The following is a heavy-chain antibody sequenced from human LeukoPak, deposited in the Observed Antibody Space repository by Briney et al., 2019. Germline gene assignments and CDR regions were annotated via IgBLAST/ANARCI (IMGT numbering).Heavy chain of an antibody. CDR1: GGSISSYY. Sequence: SETLSLTCTVSGGSISSYYWSWIRQPAGKVLERIGRIYTSGSTNYNPSLKSRVTMSVDTSKNQFSLKLSSVTAADTAVYYCARDYDILTGIAPFDIWGQGTMVTVSS. CDR2: IYTSGST. CDR3: ARDYDILTGIAPFDI. J-gene: IGHJ3*02. V-gene: IGHV4-4*07. D-gene: IGHD3-9*01.